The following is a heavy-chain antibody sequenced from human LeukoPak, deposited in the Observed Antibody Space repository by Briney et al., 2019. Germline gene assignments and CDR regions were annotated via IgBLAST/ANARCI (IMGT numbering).Heavy chain of an antibody. D-gene: IGHD2-2*01. V-gene: IGHV3-30*04. Sequence: PGASLRLSCAASGFTFSSYAMHWVRQAPGKGLEWVAVISYDGSNKYYADSVKGRFTISRDNSKNTLYLQMNSLRAEDTAVYYCARAPDIVVVPAAIDYWGQGTLVTVSS. CDR3: ARAPDIVVVPAAIDY. CDR1: GFTFSSYA. J-gene: IGHJ4*02. CDR2: ISYDGSNK.